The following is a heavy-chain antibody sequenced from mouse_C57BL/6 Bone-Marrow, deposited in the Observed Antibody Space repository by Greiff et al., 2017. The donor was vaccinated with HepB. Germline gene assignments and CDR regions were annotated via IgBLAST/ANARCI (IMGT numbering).Heavy chain of an antibody. CDR2: ISSGSSTI. J-gene: IGHJ1*03. Sequence: EVQLQESGGGLVKPGGSLKLSCAASGFTFSDYGMHWVRQAPEKGLEWVAYISSGSSTIYYADTVKGRFTISRDNAKNTLFLQMTSLRSEDTAMYYCARRTYYYGSSPLDVWGTGTTVTVSS. D-gene: IGHD1-1*01. CDR1: GFTFSDYG. CDR3: ARRTYYYGSSPLDV. V-gene: IGHV5-17*01.